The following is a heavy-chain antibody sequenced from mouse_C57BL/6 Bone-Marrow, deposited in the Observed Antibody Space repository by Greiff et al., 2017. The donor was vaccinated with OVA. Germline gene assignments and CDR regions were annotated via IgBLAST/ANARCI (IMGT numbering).Heavy chain of an antibody. CDR2: ISDGGSYT. V-gene: IGHV5-4*01. CDR3: AREGSPVYIDY. CDR1: GFTFSSYA. Sequence: EVHLVESGGGLVKPGGSLKLSCAASGFTFSSYAMSWVRQTPEKRLEWVATISDGGSYTYYPDNVKGRFTISRDNAKNNLYLQMSHLKSEDTAMYYCAREGSPVYIDYWGQGTTLTVSS. J-gene: IGHJ2*01.